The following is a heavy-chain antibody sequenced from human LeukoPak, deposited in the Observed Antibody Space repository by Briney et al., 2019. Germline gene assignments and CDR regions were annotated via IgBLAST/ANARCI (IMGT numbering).Heavy chain of an antibody. D-gene: IGHD6-19*01. CDR3: TTSPGSGYFDY. CDR1: CGSINSDTYH. Sequence: SETLSLTCTVSCGSINSDTYHWGWIRLPPGKGLEFIATIYYGETSHNPSLKNRVAISVDTSKNQFSLQVESMTAADTAVYYCTTSPGSGYFDYWVQGTLVSVSS. V-gene: IGHV4-39*01. CDR2: IYYGET. J-gene: IGHJ4*02.